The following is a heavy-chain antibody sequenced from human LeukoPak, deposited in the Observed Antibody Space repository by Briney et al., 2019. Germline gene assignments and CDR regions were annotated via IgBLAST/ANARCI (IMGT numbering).Heavy chain of an antibody. D-gene: IGHD1/OR15-1a*01. CDR1: GGSLSSGVYY. J-gene: IGHJ4*02. Sequence: SETLSLTCTVSGGSLSSGVYYWAWIRQAPGKGPEWIGSIDYSGTTYYKSSLESRVSMSVDMSKNHFSLNLTSVTAADTAVYYCARQKVTTMTRTFDNWGQGTLVTVSS. CDR3: ARQKVTTMTRTFDN. CDR2: IDYSGTT. V-gene: IGHV4-39*01.